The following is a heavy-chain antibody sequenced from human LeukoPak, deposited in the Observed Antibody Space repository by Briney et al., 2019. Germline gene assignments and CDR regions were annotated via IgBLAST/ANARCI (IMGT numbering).Heavy chain of an antibody. J-gene: IGHJ4*02. CDR3: ARGPPYGARSDYLDY. V-gene: IGHV3-7*01. CDR2: IKKDGSEK. D-gene: IGHD3-10*01. Sequence: GGSLRLSCAASGFTFSDHWMSWVRQAPGKGLEWVADIKKDGSEKNQVDSVTISRDNAKNSLYLQMNSLRAEDTAVYYCARGPPYGARSDYLDYWGQGTLVTVSS. CDR1: GFTFSDHW.